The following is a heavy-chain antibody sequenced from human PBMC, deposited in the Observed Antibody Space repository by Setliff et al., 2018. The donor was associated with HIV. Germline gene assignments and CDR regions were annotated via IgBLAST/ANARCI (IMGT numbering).Heavy chain of an antibody. CDR3: ARIVPATISDFYYYMDV. V-gene: IGHV1-18*01. D-gene: IGHD2-2*01. J-gene: IGHJ6*01. Sequence: ASVKVSCKASGYMFSDYGITWVRQAPGQGLEWMGWITVRNGHTNYAQKFQGRVAMTADTSATTASLELRSLRSDDTAVYYCARIVPATISDFYYYMDVWGQGTTVTVSS. CDR1: GYMFSDYG. CDR2: ITVRNGHT.